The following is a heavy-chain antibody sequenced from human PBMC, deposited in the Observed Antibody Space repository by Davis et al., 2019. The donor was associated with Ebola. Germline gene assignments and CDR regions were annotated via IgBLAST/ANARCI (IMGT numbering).Heavy chain of an antibody. CDR1: GGSFSGYY. V-gene: IGHV4-34*01. CDR3: ARVLLWFGEPGSGMDV. Sequence: PSETLSLTCAVYGGSFSGYYWSWIRQPPGKGLEWIGEINHSGSTNYNPSLKSRVTISVDTSKNQFSLKLSSVTAADTAVYYCARVLLWFGEPGSGMDVWGQGTTVTVSS. CDR2: INHSGST. D-gene: IGHD3-10*01. J-gene: IGHJ6*02.